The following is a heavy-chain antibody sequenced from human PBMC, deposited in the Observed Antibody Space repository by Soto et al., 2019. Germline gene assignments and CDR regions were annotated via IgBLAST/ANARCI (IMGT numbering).Heavy chain of an antibody. D-gene: IGHD3-16*01. CDR1: GFTFRHYG. J-gene: IGHJ5*02. CDR2: IFVDGTKK. V-gene: IGHV3-33*01. Sequence: QVQLVESGGGVVQPGGSLRLSCAASGFTFRHYGLHWVRQAPGTGLVWVAVIFVDGTKKSYVDSVKGRFTISRDNSNNTLDPEMDSLRAEYTAMYCLGRRHDEVTSLDLWGQGILVTVAS. CDR3: GRRHDEVTSLDL.